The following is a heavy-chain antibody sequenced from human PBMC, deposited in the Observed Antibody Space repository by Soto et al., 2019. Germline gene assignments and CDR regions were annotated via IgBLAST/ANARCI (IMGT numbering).Heavy chain of an antibody. CDR3: AREADFDS. CDR1: GGSMRGSPW. J-gene: IGHJ5*01. CDR2: THHSGNT. V-gene: IGHV4-4*02. Sequence: QVQLQESGPGLVKPSGTLSLACAVSGGSMRGSPWWACVRQPPGKGLEWIAETHHSGNTNYTPSLKSRVSILLNTSEQHLSLHCISLTAADPDVYYCAREADFDS.